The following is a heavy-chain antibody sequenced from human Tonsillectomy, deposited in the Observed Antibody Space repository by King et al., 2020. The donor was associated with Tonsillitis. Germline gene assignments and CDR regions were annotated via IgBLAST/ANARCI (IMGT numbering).Heavy chain of an antibody. Sequence: VQLVESGGGVVQSGGSLRLSCAASGFTFSSYGIHWVRQAPGKGLEWVAYISYDGSNKYYADAVKGRFTISRDISKNTVYLQMSSLRVEDTAVYYCAKDRDSGDDEPLDHWGQGTLVTVS. CDR3: AKDRDSGDDEPLDH. CDR2: ISYDGSNK. D-gene: IGHD4-17*01. CDR1: GFTFSSYG. V-gene: IGHV3-30*02. J-gene: IGHJ4*02.